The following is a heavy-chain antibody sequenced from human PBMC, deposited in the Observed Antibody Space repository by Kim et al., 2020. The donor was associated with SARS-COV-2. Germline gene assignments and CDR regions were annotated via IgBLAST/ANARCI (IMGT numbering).Heavy chain of an antibody. D-gene: IGHD3-9*01. Sequence: SVKVSCKASGGTFSSYAISWVRQAPGQGLEWMGGIIPIFGTANYAQKFQGRVTITADESTSTAYMELSSLRSEDTAVYYCAREVKTGYYFGAGPPYYFDYWGQGTLVTVSS. J-gene: IGHJ4*02. V-gene: IGHV1-69*13. CDR1: GGTFSSYA. CDR3: AREVKTGYYFGAGPPYYFDY. CDR2: IIPIFGTA.